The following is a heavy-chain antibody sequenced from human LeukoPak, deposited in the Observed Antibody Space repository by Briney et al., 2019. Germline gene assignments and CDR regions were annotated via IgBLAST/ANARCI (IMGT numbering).Heavy chain of an antibody. CDR2: IGTAGAT. Sequence: GGSLRLSCAASGFTFSSYDMHWVRQTTGKGLEWVSGIGTAGATFYPGSVKGRFTISRENAKNSLYLQMNNLRAGDTAVYYCTRATAGFDXXGQGTLXTVXS. V-gene: IGHV3-13*01. CDR3: TRATAGFDX. CDR1: GFTFSSYD. J-gene: IGHJ4*02.